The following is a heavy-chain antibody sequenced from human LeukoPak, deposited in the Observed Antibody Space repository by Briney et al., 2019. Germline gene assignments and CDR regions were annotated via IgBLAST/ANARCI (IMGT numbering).Heavy chain of an antibody. CDR3: ARARVQLERFRYYYYYMDV. D-gene: IGHD1-1*01. V-gene: IGHV4-34*01. CDR2: INHSGST. J-gene: IGHJ6*03. Sequence: SETLSLTCAVYGGSFSGYYWSWIRQPPGEGLEWIGEINHSGSTNYNPSLKSRVTISVDTSKNQFSLKLSSVTAADTAVYYCARARVQLERFRYYYYYMDVWGKGTTVTVSS. CDR1: GGSFSGYY.